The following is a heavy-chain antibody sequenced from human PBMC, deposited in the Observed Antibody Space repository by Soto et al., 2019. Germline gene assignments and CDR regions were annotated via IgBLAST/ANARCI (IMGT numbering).Heavy chain of an antibody. D-gene: IGHD3-3*01. V-gene: IGHV4-31*03. CDR3: ARASTYYDFWRADYYYYMDV. CDR2: IYYSGST. CDR1: GGSISSGGYY. Sequence: QVQLQESGPGLVKPSQTLSLTCTVSGGSISSGGYYWSWIRQHPGKGLEWIGYIYYSGSTYYNPCLKSRVTISVDTSKNQFSLKLSSVTAADTAVYYCARASTYYDFWRADYYYYMDVWGKGTTVTVSS. J-gene: IGHJ6*03.